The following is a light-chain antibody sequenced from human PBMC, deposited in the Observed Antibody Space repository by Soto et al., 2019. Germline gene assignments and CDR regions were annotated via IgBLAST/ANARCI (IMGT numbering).Light chain of an antibody. CDR2: DGS. J-gene: IGKJ1*01. V-gene: IGKV1-5*01. Sequence: DIQMTQSPSTLSAFVGDRVSITCRASQNISRWLAWYQQKPGKAPKLLIYDGSTLASGVPSRLSGSGSRTEFILTISSLQPDDFASFYCQEYSNGWRFGQGTKV. CDR3: QEYSNGWR. CDR1: QNISRW.